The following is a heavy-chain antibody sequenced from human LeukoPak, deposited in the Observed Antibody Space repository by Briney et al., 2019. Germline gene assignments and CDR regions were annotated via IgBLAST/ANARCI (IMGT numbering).Heavy chain of an antibody. D-gene: IGHD5-18*01. Sequence: GGSLRLSCAASGFTFSSYAMSWVRQAPGKGLEWASAISGSGGSTYYADSVKGRFTISRDNSKNTLYLQMNSLRAEDTAVYYCAKEATRQLWPTLSFFDYWGQGTLVTASS. CDR1: GFTFSSYA. J-gene: IGHJ4*02. CDR2: ISGSGGST. V-gene: IGHV3-23*01. CDR3: AKEATRQLWPTLSFFDY.